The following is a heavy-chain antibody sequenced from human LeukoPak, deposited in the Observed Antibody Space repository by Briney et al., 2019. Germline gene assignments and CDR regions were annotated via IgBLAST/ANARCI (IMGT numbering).Heavy chain of an antibody. Sequence: GGSLRLSCAASGFTFSSYAMSWVRQAPGKGLEWVSYISSSSSTIYYADSVKGRFTISRDNAKNSLYLQMNSLRAEETAVYYCAIEGYYGSGSYYDDAFDIWGQGTMVTVS. CDR2: ISSSSSTI. D-gene: IGHD3-10*01. V-gene: IGHV3-48*01. J-gene: IGHJ3*02. CDR3: AIEGYYGSGSYYDDAFDI. CDR1: GFTFSSYA.